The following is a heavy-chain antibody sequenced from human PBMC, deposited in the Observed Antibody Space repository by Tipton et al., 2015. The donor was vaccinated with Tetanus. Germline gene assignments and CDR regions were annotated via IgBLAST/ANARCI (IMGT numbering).Heavy chain of an antibody. CDR2: IHNTGST. CDR1: GDSISSGGPY. V-gene: IGHV4-31*03. J-gene: IGHJ4*02. Sequence: TLSLTCTVSGDSISSGGPYWSWIRQFPGKGLEWMGYIHNTGSTYYNPSLKTRITLSVDTSKNQFSLKLTSVTAGDTAVYFCVKFEYRTSFASWGQGALVTVSS. D-gene: IGHD6-6*01. CDR3: VKFEYRTSFAS.